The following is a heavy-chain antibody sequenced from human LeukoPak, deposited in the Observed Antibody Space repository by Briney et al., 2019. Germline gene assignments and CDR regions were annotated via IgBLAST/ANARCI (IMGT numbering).Heavy chain of an antibody. V-gene: IGHV1-69*13. D-gene: IGHD5-12*01. J-gene: IGHJ4*02. CDR2: IIPIFGTA. Sequence: SVKVSCKASGGTFISYAISWVRRAPGQGLEWMGGIIPIFGTANYAQKFQGRVTITADESTSTAYMELSSLRSEDTAVYYCARATQLYSHFDYWGQGTLVTVSS. CDR1: GGTFISYA. CDR3: ARATQLYSHFDY.